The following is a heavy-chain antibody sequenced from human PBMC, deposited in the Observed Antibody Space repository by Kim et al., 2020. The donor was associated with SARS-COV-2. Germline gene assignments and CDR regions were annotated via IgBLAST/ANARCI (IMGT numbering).Heavy chain of an antibody. Sequence: GGSLRLSCAASGFTFSSYSMNWVRQAPGKGLEWVSSISSSSSYIYYADSVKGRFTISRDNAKNSLYLQMNSLRAEDTAVYYCARDQSLYGDYVYYYYGMDVWGQGTTVTVSS. CDR2: ISSSSSYI. CDR1: GFTFSSYS. D-gene: IGHD4-17*01. V-gene: IGHV3-21*01. J-gene: IGHJ6*02. CDR3: ARDQSLYGDYVYYYYGMDV.